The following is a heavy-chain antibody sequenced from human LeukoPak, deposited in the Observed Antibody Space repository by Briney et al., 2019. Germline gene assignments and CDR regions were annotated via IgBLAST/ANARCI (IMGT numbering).Heavy chain of an antibody. V-gene: IGHV4-34*01. CDR3: ASGDRYYYDSSGYGEPFDY. CDR2: IKHSGST. Sequence: SETLSLTCAVYGGSFSGYYWSWIRQPPGKGLEWIGEIKHSGSTNYNPSLKSRVTISVDTSKNQFSLKLSSVTAADTAVYYCASGDRYYYDSSGYGEPFDYWGQGTLVTVSS. D-gene: IGHD3-22*01. J-gene: IGHJ4*02. CDR1: GGSFSGYY.